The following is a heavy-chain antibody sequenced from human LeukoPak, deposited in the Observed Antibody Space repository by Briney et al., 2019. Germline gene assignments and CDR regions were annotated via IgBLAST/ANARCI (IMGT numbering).Heavy chain of an antibody. V-gene: IGHV4-31*03. D-gene: IGHD5-18*01. CDR2: IYYSGST. CDR3: ARSRVTEYYFDY. J-gene: IGHJ4*02. CDR1: GGSISSGGYY. Sequence: NSSGTLSLTCTVSGGSISSGGYYWSWIRQHPGKGLEWIGYIYYSGSTYYNPSLKSRVTISVDTSKNQFSLKLSSVTAADTAVYYCARSRVTEYYFDYWGQGTLVTVSS.